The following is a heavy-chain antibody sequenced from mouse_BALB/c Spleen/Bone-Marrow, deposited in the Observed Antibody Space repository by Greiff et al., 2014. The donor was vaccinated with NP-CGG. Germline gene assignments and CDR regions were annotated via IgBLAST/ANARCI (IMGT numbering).Heavy chain of an antibody. CDR1: GFSLTSYG. CDR3: ARHDNDGYYLAY. V-gene: IGHV2-6-2*01. Sequence: VQLQQSGPDLVAPSQSLSITCTVSGFSLTSYGVHWVRQPPGKGLEWLVVIWSDGSTTYNSPLKSRLSISKDNSKSQFFLKMNSLQTDDTAMYYCARHDNDGYYLAYWGQGTLVTVSA. CDR2: IWSDGST. D-gene: IGHD2-3*01. J-gene: IGHJ3*01.